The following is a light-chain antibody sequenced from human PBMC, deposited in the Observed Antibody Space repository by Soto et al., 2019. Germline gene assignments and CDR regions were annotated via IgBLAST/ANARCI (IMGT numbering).Light chain of an antibody. Sequence: SYALTQSPSVSVAPGQTARITCGGNTIGSKSVHWYQQRPGQAPVLVVYDDTDRPSGIPERFSGSNSGNTATLTIIRVEAGDEADYYCQVWDTSSDHYVFGTGTKVTVL. CDR3: QVWDTSSDHYV. CDR2: DDT. J-gene: IGLJ1*01. CDR1: TIGSKS. V-gene: IGLV3-21*02.